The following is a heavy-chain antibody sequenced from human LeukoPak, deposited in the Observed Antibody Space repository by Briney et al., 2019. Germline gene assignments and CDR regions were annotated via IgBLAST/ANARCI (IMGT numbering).Heavy chain of an antibody. D-gene: IGHD1-26*01. CDR3: ARAGVGATPIDY. J-gene: IGHJ4*02. Sequence: ASVKVSCKASRSTLTDDYLHWVRQAPGQGLEWMGWINPNNGGTNYAQKFQGRVTMTRDTSIITTYMELSRLRADDTAVYYCARAGVGATPIDYWGQGTLVTVSS. CDR2: INPNNGGT. V-gene: IGHV1-2*02. CDR1: RSTLTDDY.